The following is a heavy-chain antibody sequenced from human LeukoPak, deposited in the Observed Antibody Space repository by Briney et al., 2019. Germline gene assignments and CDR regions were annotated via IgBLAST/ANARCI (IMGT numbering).Heavy chain of an antibody. J-gene: IGHJ4*02. D-gene: IGHD2-21*01. CDR1: GYTFTSYG. CDR3: ARSSLVEIGPYLWLPVLFDY. V-gene: IGHV1-18*01. Sequence: GASVKVSCKASGYTFTSYGISWVRQAPGQGLEWMGWISAYNGNTNYAQKLQGRVTMTTDTSTSTAYMELRSLRSDDTAVYYCARSSLVEIGPYLWLPVLFDYWGQGTLVTVSS. CDR2: ISAYNGNT.